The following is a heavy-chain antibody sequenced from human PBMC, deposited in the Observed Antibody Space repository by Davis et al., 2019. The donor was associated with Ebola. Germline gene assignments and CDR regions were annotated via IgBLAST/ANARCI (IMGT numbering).Heavy chain of an antibody. CDR3: ARSFDI. CDR1: GYTFTNYG. J-gene: IGHJ3*02. V-gene: IGHV1-18*04. Sequence: ASVKVSCKASGYTFTNYGITWVRQAPGQGLEWMGWINPHNGNTNYAQNVQGRVIMTSDTATTTAYMEVGSLRSDDTAVYYCARSFDIWGQGTMVTVSS. CDR2: INPHNGNT.